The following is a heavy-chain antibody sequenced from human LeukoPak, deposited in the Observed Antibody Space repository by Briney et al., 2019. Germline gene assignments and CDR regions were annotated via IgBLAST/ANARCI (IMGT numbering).Heavy chain of an antibody. CDR3: ARNGGYSYGYAFDI. Sequence: SETLSLTCAVSGGSISSGGFSWSWIRQPPGKGLEWIGYIYHSGSTYYNPSLKSRVTISVDTSKNQFSLKLSSVTAADTAVYYCARNGGYSYGYAFDIWGQGTMVTVSS. CDR1: GGSISSGGFS. V-gene: IGHV4-30-2*01. CDR2: IYHSGST. D-gene: IGHD5-18*01. J-gene: IGHJ3*02.